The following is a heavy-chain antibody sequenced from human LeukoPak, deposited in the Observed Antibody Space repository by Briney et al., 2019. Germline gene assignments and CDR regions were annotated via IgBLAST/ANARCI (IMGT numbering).Heavy chain of an antibody. CDR2: ISSDGSHI. Sequence: EPGGSLRLSCEVAGFSFNSYTMTWVRQAPGKGLEWVSSISSDGSHINYTASVKGRFTISRDNAKNSLYLQMNNLRAEDTAVYYCARAWGPKHRGSHYFDYWGQGTLVPVSS. CDR3: ARAWGPKHRGSHYFDY. D-gene: IGHD3-16*01. V-gene: IGHV3-21*01. CDR1: GFSFNSYT. J-gene: IGHJ4*02.